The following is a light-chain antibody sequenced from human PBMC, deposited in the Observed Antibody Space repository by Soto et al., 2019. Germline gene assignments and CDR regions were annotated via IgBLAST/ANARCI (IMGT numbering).Light chain of an antibody. CDR2: DAS. V-gene: IGKV3-11*01. CDR1: QSVSSY. J-gene: IGKJ3*01. Sequence: EIVLTQSPATLSLSPGERATLSCRASQSVSSYLAWYQQKPGQAPRLLIYDASNSATGIPARFSGSGSGTDFTLNISSLEPEDFAVYYCQQRSNWFTFGPGTKVDIK. CDR3: QQRSNWFT.